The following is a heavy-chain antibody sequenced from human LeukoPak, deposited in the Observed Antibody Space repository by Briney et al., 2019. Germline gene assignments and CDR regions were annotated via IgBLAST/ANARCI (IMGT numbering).Heavy chain of an antibody. D-gene: IGHD3-22*01. V-gene: IGHV3-53*01. Sequence: GESLKISCAASGFTVSSNYMSCVRQAPGKGLEWVSVIYSGGSTYYADSVKGRFTISRDNSKNTLYLQMNSLRAEDTAVYYCARDSGGYSHWGQGTLVTVSS. CDR3: ARDSGGYSH. J-gene: IGHJ4*02. CDR1: GFTVSSNY. CDR2: IYSGGST.